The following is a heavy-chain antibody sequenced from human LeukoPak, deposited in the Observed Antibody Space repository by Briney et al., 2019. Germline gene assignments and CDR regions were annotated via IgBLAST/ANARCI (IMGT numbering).Heavy chain of an antibody. CDR3: ARAITIFGVVINHAGMDV. CDR2: RNANSGGT. D-gene: IGHD3-3*01. V-gene: IGHV1-2*02. J-gene: IGHJ6*02. CDR1: VYTVTVCY. Sequence: SEKLSCKASVYTVTVCYMHWVRRGPGQGLEWVRWRNANSGGTNYAQKLQGRVTMTRDTSIRTAYMELSRLRSDDTAVYYCARAITIFGVVINHAGMDVWGQGTTVTVSS.